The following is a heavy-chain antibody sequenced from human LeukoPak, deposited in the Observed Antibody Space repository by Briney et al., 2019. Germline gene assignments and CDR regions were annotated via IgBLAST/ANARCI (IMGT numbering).Heavy chain of an antibody. V-gene: IGHV3-23*01. CDR2: IIGNGAST. Sequence: VGSQRLSCVASGFTFSVAGMHWVRQAPGKGLEWVSAIIGNGASTYYTDSVKGRFTISRDNSKNTLYLQMNSLRAEDTGVYYCAKRTCSGTTCYPLDSWGRGTLVPVSS. J-gene: IGHJ4*02. CDR1: GFTFSVAG. D-gene: IGHD6-19*01. CDR3: AKRTCSGTTCYPLDS.